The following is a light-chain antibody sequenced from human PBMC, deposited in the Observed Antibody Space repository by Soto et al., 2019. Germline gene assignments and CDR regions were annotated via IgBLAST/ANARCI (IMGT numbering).Light chain of an antibody. CDR3: SSYSSSSTLYV. CDR2: EVS. J-gene: IGLJ1*01. CDR1: SSDVGGYTD. V-gene: IGLV2-14*01. Sequence: QSALTQPASVSGSPGQSITISCTGTSSDVGGYTDVSWFQQHPGKAPKLMIFEVSDRPSGISNRFSGSKSGNTASLTISGLHAEDEADYYCSSYSSSSTLYVFGTGTKVTVL.